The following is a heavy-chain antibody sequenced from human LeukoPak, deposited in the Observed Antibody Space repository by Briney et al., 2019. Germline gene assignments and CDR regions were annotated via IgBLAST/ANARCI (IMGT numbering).Heavy chain of an antibody. CDR2: IKSESDGATT. CDR3: ALIGGSGYYEDY. CDR1: GFTFTSAW. D-gene: IGHD3-22*01. Sequence: GGSLRLSCAASGFTFTSAWMSWVRQAPGKGLEWVGRIKSESDGATTDYAAPVQGRVTISRDDSKNTLYLQMNSLKSEDTAVYYCALIGGSGYYEDYWGQGTLVTVSS. V-gene: IGHV3-15*01. J-gene: IGHJ4*02.